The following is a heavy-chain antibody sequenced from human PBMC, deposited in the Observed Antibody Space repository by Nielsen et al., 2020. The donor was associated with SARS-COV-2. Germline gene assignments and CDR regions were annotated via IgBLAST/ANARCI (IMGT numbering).Heavy chain of an antibody. D-gene: IGHD6-19*01. Sequence: GESLKISCAASAVTFRNYAMHWVRQAPGKGLEWVAFISNDEGDKFYANSVRGRFTISRDNSKKTLYLQMNSLRPEDTAVYYCAKLPAPGIAVSGTRFYFDYWGQGTLVTVSS. CDR1: AVTFRNYA. J-gene: IGHJ4*02. CDR3: AKLPAPGIAVSGTRFYFDY. V-gene: IGHV3-30*18. CDR2: ISNDEGDK.